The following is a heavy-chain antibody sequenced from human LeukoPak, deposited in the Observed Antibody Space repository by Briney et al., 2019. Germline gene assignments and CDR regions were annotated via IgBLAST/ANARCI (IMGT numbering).Heavy chain of an antibody. CDR1: GYTFTSYD. J-gene: IGHJ6*02. CDR2: MNPNSGNT. Sequence: VASVKVSCKASGYTFTSYDINWVRQATGQGLEWMGWMNPNSGNTGYAQKFQGRVTMTRNTSISTAYMELSSLRSEDTAVYYCARTDLGYSSSWYYYYYGMDVWGQGTTVTVSS. D-gene: IGHD6-13*01. V-gene: IGHV1-8*01. CDR3: ARTDLGYSSSWYYYYYGMDV.